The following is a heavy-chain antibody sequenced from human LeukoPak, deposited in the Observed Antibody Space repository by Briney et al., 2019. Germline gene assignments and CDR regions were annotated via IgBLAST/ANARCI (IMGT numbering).Heavy chain of an antibody. CDR3: AKTALVPAATYYYYGMDV. CDR2: ISYDGSNK. V-gene: IGHV3-30*18. D-gene: IGHD2-2*01. Sequence: GGSLRLSCAASGFTFSSYGMHWVRQAPGKGLEWVAVISYDGSNKYYADSVKDRFTISRDNSKNTLYLQMNSLRAEDTAVYYCAKTALVPAATYYYYGMDVWGQGTTVTVSS. J-gene: IGHJ6*02. CDR1: GFTFSSYG.